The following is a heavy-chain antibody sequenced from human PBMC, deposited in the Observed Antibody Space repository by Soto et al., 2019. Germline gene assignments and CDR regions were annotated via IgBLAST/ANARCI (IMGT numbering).Heavy chain of an antibody. CDR1: GYTFTSYD. CDR3: ARAYYYGSGSRRTKNYYYYYMDV. V-gene: IGHV1-8*01. J-gene: IGHJ6*03. D-gene: IGHD3-10*01. Sequence: ASVKVSCKASGYTFTSYDINWVRQATGQGLEWKGWMNPNSGNTGYAQKFQGRVTMTRNTSISTAYMELSSLRSEDTAVYYCARAYYYGSGSRRTKNYYYYYMDVWGKGTTVTVSS. CDR2: MNPNSGNT.